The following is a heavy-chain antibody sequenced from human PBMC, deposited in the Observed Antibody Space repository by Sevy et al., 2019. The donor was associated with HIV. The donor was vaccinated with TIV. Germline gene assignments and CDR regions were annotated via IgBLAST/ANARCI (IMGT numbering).Heavy chain of an antibody. CDR1: GFTFSSYG. CDR3: AKAWGTYYYDIGGFDY. D-gene: IGHD3-22*01. J-gene: IGHJ4*02. V-gene: IGHV3-33*06. Sequence: GGSLRLSCAASGFTFSSYGMHWVRQAPGKGLERVAVIWYDGSNKYYADSVKGRFTISRDNSKNTLYLQMNSLRAEDTAVYYCAKAWGTYYYDIGGFDYWGQGTLVTVSS. CDR2: IWYDGSNK.